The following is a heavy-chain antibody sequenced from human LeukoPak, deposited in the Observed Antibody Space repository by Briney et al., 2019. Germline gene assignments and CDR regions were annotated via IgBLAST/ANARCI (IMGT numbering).Heavy chain of an antibody. CDR1: GFTLSSYW. V-gene: IGHV3-74*01. Sequence: GGSLRLSSAASGFTLSSYWMHWVRQAPGKGLVWVSHINIDGSNTRYADSVKGRFTISRDNAENTLYLQMNSLRVDDTAVYYCATSRTFDYWGQGTLVTVSS. CDR3: ATSRTFDY. CDR2: INIDGSNT. J-gene: IGHJ4*02.